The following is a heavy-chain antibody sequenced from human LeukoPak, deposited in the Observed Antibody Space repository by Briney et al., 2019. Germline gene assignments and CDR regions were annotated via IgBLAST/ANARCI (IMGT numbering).Heavy chain of an antibody. J-gene: IGHJ4*02. CDR2: VSGDGAGT. V-gene: IGHV3-23*01. CDR3: AKIWLAVPATPYFDF. CDR1: EFTFSSHA. Sequence: GGSLRLSCAASEFTFSSHAMSWVRQAPGKGLEWVSTVSGDGAGTYSADSVKGRFTISRDNSKNTLYLQMNGLRAEDTAIYYCAKIWLAVPATPYFDFWGQGTLVTVSS. D-gene: IGHD2-21*02.